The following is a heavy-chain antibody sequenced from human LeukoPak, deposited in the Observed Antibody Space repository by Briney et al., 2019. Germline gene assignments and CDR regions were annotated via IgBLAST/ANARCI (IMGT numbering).Heavy chain of an antibody. CDR3: VREDAHTYYFDF. Sequence: ASVKVSCKASGGTFSSYAISWVRQAPGQGLEWMGGIIPIFGTANYAQKFQGRVTITTDESTSTAYMELSSLSSEDTAVYYCVREDAHTYYFDFWGPGTLVTVSS. J-gene: IGHJ4*02. D-gene: IGHD3-16*01. CDR1: GGTFSSYA. CDR2: IIPIFGTA. V-gene: IGHV1-69*05.